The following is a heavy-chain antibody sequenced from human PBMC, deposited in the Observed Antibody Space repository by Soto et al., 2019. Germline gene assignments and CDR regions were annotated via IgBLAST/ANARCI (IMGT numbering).Heavy chain of an antibody. J-gene: IGHJ4*02. Sequence: GGSLRLSCAASGFTFDDYTMHWVRQAPGKGLEWVSLISWDGGSTYYADSVKGRFTISRDNSKNSLYLQMNSLRTEDTALYYCAKAKGPYSSGWCFDYWGQGTLVTVSS. D-gene: IGHD6-19*01. CDR1: GFTFDDYT. CDR3: AKAKGPYSSGWCFDY. CDR2: ISWDGGST. V-gene: IGHV3-43*01.